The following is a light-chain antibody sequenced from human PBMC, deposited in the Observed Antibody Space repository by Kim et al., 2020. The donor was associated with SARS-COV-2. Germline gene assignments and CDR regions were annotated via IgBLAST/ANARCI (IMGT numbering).Light chain of an antibody. J-gene: IGKJ2*02. CDR2: LGS. CDR3: MQALQTPRT. CDR1: QSLLDSNGYSY. V-gene: IGKV2-28*01. Sequence: DIVMTQSPLSLPATSGEPASISCRSSQSLLDSNGYSYLDWYLQKPGQSPQLLIYLGSNRASGVPDRFSGSGSGTDFTLKISRVEAEDVGVYYCMQALQTPRTFGQGTKLEI.